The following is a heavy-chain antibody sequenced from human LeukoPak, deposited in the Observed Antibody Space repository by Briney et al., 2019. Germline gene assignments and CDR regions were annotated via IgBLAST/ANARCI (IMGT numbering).Heavy chain of an antibody. D-gene: IGHD6-19*01. Sequence: GGSLRLSCAASGFTFSSYDMHWVRQATGKGLEGVSAIGTAGETYYPGSVKGRFTISRENAKNSLYLQMNSLRAGDTAVYYCARGTPYSSGHDAFDIWGQGTMVTVSS. CDR2: IGTAGET. CDR3: ARGTPYSSGHDAFDI. V-gene: IGHV3-13*01. CDR1: GFTFSSYD. J-gene: IGHJ3*02.